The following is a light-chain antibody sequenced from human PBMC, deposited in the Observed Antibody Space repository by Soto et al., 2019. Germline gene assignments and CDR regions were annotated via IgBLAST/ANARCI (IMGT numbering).Light chain of an antibody. CDR2: GVS. CDR1: QSVSSN. Sequence: EIVMTQSPATLSVSPGERATLSCRASQSVSSNLAWYQQIPGQAPRLLIYGVSSRAAGIPDRFSGSGSGTDFTLTINRLEPEDFAVYYCQKYHNWPPITFGQGTRLEIK. V-gene: IGKV3D-15*01. CDR3: QKYHNWPPIT. J-gene: IGKJ5*01.